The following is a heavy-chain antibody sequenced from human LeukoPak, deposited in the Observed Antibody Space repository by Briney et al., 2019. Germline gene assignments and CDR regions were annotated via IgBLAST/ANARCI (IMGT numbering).Heavy chain of an antibody. V-gene: IGHV4-30-4*08. D-gene: IGHD2-15*01. J-gene: IGHJ5*02. Sequence: SETLSLTCTVSGDSISTGDYYWSWIRQPPGKGLECIGYIYYSGSTYYNPSLKSRVTISVDRSKNQFSLILNSVTAADTAVYYCARQSCSGGTCYSGLFDPWGQGTLVTVSS. CDR1: GDSISTGDYY. CDR3: ARQSCSGGTCYSGLFDP. CDR2: IYYSGST.